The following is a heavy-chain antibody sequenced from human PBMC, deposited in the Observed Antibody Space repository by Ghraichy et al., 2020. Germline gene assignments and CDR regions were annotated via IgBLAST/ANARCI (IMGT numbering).Heavy chain of an antibody. J-gene: IGHJ6*02. CDR3: ARDEEVRNSGSYPDDYYYYGMDV. Sequence: ASVKVSCKASGYTFTSYGISWVRQAPGQGLEWMGWISAYNGNTNYAQKLQGRVTMTTDTSTSTAYMELRSLRSDDTAVYYCARDEEVRNSGSYPDDYYYYGMDVWGQGTTVTVSS. D-gene: IGHD1-26*01. CDR2: ISAYNGNT. V-gene: IGHV1-18*01. CDR1: GYTFTSYG.